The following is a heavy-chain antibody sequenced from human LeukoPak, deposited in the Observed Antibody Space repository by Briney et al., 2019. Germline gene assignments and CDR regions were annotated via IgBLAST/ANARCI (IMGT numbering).Heavy chain of an antibody. D-gene: IGHD3-22*01. J-gene: IGHJ4*02. CDR2: IYYSGST. Sequence: SETLSLTCTVSGGSISSISYYWGWIRQPPGKGLEWIGSIYYSGSTYYNPSLKSRVTISVDTSKNQFSLNLSSVTAADTAVYYCARLYYDSSGYYQICYFDYWGQGTLVTVSS. CDR1: GGSISSISYY. V-gene: IGHV4-39*01. CDR3: ARLYYDSSGYYQICYFDY.